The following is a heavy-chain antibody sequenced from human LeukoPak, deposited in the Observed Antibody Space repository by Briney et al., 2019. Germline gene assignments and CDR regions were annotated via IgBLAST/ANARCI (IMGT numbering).Heavy chain of an antibody. CDR3: AGARGYGDYAPDY. Sequence: RGSLRLSCAASGFTFSSYSMNWVRQAPGKGLEWVSSISSSSSYIYYADSVKGRFTISRDNAKNSLYLQMNSLRAEDTAVYYCAGARGYGDYAPDYWGQGTLVTVSS. CDR2: ISSSSSYI. V-gene: IGHV3-21*01. D-gene: IGHD4-17*01. CDR1: GFTFSSYS. J-gene: IGHJ4*02.